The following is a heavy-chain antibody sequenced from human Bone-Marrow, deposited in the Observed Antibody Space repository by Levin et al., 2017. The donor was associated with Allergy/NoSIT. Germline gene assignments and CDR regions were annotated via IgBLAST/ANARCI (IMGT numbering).Heavy chain of an antibody. V-gene: IGHV3-30-3*01. Sequence: GESLKISCAASGFAFIRYAMHWVRQAPGKGLEWVAVIPYDGNNKYYVDSVKGRFTISRDNSKNTLSLQMNSLRPDDTAVYYCVRTRIGYCSGGSCSLDFWGQGTLVTVSS. J-gene: IGHJ4*02. D-gene: IGHD2-8*02. CDR1: GFAFIRYA. CDR3: VRTRIGYCSGGSCSLDF. CDR2: IPYDGNNK.